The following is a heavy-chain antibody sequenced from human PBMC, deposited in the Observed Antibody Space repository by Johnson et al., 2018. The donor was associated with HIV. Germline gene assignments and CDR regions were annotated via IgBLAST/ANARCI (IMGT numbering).Heavy chain of an antibody. CDR1: GFAFSSYG. V-gene: IGHV3-30*18. Sequence: QVQLVESGGGVVQPGRSLRLSCAASGFAFSSYGMHWVRQAPGQGLEWVALISYDGSKKFYADSLKGRFTISRDSSMNTLYLQMNSLKIEDTAVYSCAQEVRIAGSAAFDIWGQGTMVTVSS. CDR2: ISYDGSKK. CDR3: AQEVRIAGSAAFDI. J-gene: IGHJ3*02. D-gene: IGHD6-13*01.